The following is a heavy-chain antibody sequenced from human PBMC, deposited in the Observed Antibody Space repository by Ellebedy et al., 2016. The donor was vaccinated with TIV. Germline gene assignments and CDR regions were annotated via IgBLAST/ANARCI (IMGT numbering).Heavy chain of an antibody. J-gene: IGHJ6*02. CDR2: INPNSGGT. Sequence: ASVKVSCKASGYTFTGYYMHWVRQAPGQGLEWMGWINPNSGGTNYAQKFQGWVTMTRDTSINTAYMELSRLRSDDTAVYYCATRKVAGYRGTYYYYYGMDVWGQGTTVTVSS. D-gene: IGHD6-19*01. CDR1: GYTFTGYY. CDR3: ATRKVAGYRGTYYYYYGMDV. V-gene: IGHV1-2*04.